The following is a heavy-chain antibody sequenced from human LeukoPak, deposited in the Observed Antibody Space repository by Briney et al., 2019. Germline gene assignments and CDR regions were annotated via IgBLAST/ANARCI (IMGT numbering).Heavy chain of an antibody. CDR2: IYYSGGT. D-gene: IGHD3-10*01. V-gene: IGHV4-39*01. CDR3: ARQTSGTSRIDY. J-gene: IGHJ4*02. CDR1: GGSISSTTCY. Sequence: PSETLSLTCTVSGGSISSTTCYWGWIRQPPGKGLEWIGMIYYSGGTYYNPSLKSRVTMSVDLSKNQFSLKLSSVTAADTAVYYCARQTSGTSRIDYWGQGTLVTVSS.